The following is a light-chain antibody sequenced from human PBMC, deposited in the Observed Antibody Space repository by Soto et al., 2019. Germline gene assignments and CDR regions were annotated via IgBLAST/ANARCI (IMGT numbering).Light chain of an antibody. Sequence: QSALTQPASVSGSPGQSITISCTGTSSDVGNYNLVSWYQQRPGKAPKLMIYEGSKRPSGVSNRFSGSKSGNTEFLTISGLQAEDESDYYCCSYAGSDTFWVFGGGTKLTVL. CDR2: EGS. CDR3: CSYAGSDTFWV. CDR1: SSDVGNYNL. V-gene: IGLV2-23*01. J-gene: IGLJ3*02.